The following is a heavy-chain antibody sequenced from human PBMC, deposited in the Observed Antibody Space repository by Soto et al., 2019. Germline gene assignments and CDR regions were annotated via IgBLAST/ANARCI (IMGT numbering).Heavy chain of an antibody. J-gene: IGHJ6*03. Sequence: SETLSLTCAVYGGSFSGYYWSWIRQPPGKGLEWIGEINHSGSTNYNPSLKSRVTISVDTSKNQFSLKLSSVTAADTAVYYCARGRGSGSIGYYMDVWGKGTTVTVSS. V-gene: IGHV4-34*01. CDR3: ARGRGSGSIGYYMDV. D-gene: IGHD3-10*01. CDR2: INHSGST. CDR1: GGSFSGYY.